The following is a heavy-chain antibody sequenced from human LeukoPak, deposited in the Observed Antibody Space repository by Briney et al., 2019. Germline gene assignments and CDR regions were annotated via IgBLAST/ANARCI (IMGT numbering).Heavy chain of an antibody. CDR1: GFTLTSYT. J-gene: IGHJ6*02. D-gene: IGHD5-18*01. CDR3: ARDSGYSFGTDYYYYGMDV. CDR2: ISSRSSYT. V-gene: IGHV3-21*01. Sequence: GESLRLSCGASGFTLTSYTMNWVRQAPGKGLEWVSSISSRSSYTYYADSVKGRFTISRDNAKSSLFLQMNGLRAEDAAVYYCARDSGYSFGTDYYYYGMDVWGPGTTVTVSS.